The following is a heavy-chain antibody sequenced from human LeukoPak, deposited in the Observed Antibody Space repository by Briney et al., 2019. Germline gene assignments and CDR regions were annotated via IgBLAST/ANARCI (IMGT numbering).Heavy chain of an antibody. J-gene: IGHJ4*02. Sequence: GGTLRLSCGASGFTFSSHGMNWVRQAPGKGLEWVSGISPSGGITYYTDSVKGRFTISRDNSKNTVSLQMNSLRGEDTAVYYCAKRLRDGYNSPIDFWGQGTLVTVSS. D-gene: IGHD5-24*01. CDR3: AKRLRDGYNSPIDF. CDR2: ISPSGGIT. V-gene: IGHV3-23*01. CDR1: GFTFSSHG.